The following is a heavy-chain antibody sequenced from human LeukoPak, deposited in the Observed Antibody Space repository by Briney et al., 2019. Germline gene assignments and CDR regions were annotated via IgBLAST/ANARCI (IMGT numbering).Heavy chain of an antibody. CDR3: AKGYYASGSSLSAFDS. V-gene: IGHV3-23*01. CDR1: GFTLSGYA. D-gene: IGHD3-10*01. CDR2: IRSSGDSA. J-gene: IGHJ4*02. Sequence: GGSLRLSCAASGFTLSGYAMNWVRQAPGKGLEWVSVIRSSGDSAYYADFVKGRFTISRDNSKNTLYLQMNSLRAEDTAVYYCAKGYYASGSSLSAFDSWGQGTLVTVSS.